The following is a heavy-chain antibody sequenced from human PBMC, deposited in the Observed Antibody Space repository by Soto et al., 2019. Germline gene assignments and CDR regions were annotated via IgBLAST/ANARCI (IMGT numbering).Heavy chain of an antibody. V-gene: IGHV3-30*18. CDR1: GFTFSSYG. Sequence: GGSLRLSCAASGFTFSSYGMHWVRQAPGKGLEWVAVISYDGSNKYYADSVKGRFTISRDNSKNTLYLQMNSLRAEDTAVYYCAKGPVVAATGGHFDYWGQGTLVTVSS. J-gene: IGHJ4*02. CDR2: ISYDGSNK. CDR3: AKGPVVAATGGHFDY. D-gene: IGHD2-15*01.